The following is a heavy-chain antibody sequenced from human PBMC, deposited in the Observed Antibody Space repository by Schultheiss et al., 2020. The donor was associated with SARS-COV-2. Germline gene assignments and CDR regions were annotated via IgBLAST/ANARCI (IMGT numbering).Heavy chain of an antibody. CDR1: GGSFSGYY. J-gene: IGHJ5*02. V-gene: IGHV4-34*09. CDR3: ARHPSDWIDP. CDR2: IYYSGST. Sequence: SQTLSLTCAVYGGSFSGYYWSWIRQPPGKGLEWIGYIYYSGSTYYNPSLKSRVTISVDTSKNQFSLKLSSVTAADTAVYYCARHPSDWIDPWGQGTLVTVSS.